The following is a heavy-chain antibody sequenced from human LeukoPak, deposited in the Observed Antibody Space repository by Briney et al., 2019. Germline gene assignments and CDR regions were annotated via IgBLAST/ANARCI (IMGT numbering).Heavy chain of an antibody. Sequence: SETLSLTCTVSGNSIRSSSYYWGWIRQPPGKGLEWIGSIYHSGSTHYNPSLKSRVTISVDTSKNQFSLKVSSVTAADTALYYCARQDGYYYMDVWGKGTTVTVSS. CDR3: ARQDGYYYMDV. V-gene: IGHV4-39*01. CDR2: IYHSGST. J-gene: IGHJ6*03. CDR1: GNSIRSSSYY. D-gene: IGHD5-24*01.